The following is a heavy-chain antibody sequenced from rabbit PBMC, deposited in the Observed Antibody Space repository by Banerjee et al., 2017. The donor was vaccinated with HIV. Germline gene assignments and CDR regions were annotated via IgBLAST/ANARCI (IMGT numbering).Heavy chain of an antibody. D-gene: IGHD8-1*01. CDR2: IYTSSGST. Sequence: QSLEESGGDLVKPGASLTLTCIASGVSFSGNSYMCWVRQAPGKGLELIACIYTSSGSTWYASWAKGRFTISKTSSTTVTLQMTSLTVADTATYFCARDTGSSFSSYGMDLWGQGTLVTVS. J-gene: IGHJ6*01. V-gene: IGHV1S40*01. CDR1: GVSFSGNSY. CDR3: ARDTGSSFSSYGMDL.